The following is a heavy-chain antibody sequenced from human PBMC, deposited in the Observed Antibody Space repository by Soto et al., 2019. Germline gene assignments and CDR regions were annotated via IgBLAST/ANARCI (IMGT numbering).Heavy chain of an antibody. CDR3: ARDSVSHDFTYYYYGMDV. D-gene: IGHD3-3*01. CDR2: IYYSGST. CDR1: GGSISSYY. J-gene: IGHJ6*02. Sequence: SGTLSLTCTVSGGSISSYYWSWIRQPPGKGLEWIGYIYYSGSTNYNPSLKSRVTISVDTSKNQFSPKLSSVTAADTAVYYCARDSVSHDFTYYYYGMDVWGQGTTVTVSS. V-gene: IGHV4-59*01.